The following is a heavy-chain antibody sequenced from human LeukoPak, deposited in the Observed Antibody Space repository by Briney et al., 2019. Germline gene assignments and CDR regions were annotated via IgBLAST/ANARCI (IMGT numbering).Heavy chain of an antibody. CDR3: AKEWGVDYVLMY. V-gene: IGHV3-30*02. D-gene: IGHD4-17*01. J-gene: IGHJ4*02. CDR1: GFSFTSYA. Sequence: GGSLRLSCAASGFSFTSYAMHWVRQAPGKGLEWVAFIRDDGNNIHYADSVKDRFTISRDNSKNTVYLQMNRLRADDTGVYYSAKEWGVDYVLMYWGQGTLVTVSS. CDR2: IRDDGNNI.